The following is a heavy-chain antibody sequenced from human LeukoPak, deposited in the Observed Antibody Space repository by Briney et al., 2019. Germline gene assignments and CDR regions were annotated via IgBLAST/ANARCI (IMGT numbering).Heavy chain of an antibody. D-gene: IGHD3-22*01. J-gene: IGHJ4*02. CDR3: ARLTYYYDSSGYSFDY. CDR2: INWNGGST. Sequence: GGSLRLSCAASGFTFDDYGMSWVRQAPGKGLEWVSGINWNGGSTGYADSVKGRFTISRDNAKNSLYLQMNSLRAEDTAVYYCARLTYYYDSSGYSFDYWGQGTLVTVSS. CDR1: GFTFDDYG. V-gene: IGHV3-20*04.